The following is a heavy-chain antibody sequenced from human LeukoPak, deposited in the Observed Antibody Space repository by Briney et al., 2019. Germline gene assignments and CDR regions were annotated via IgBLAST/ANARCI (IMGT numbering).Heavy chain of an antibody. CDR1: GFTVSSIY. V-gene: IGHV3-53*01. Sequence: GGSLRLSCAASGFTVSSIYMSWVRQAPGKGLEWVSVLYSGGTTYYADSVKGRFIISRDNSKNTLYLQMNSLRAEDTAVYYCARATYYDSSGDDYWGQGTLVTVSS. J-gene: IGHJ4*02. CDR3: ARATYYDSSGDDY. CDR2: LYSGGTT. D-gene: IGHD3-22*01.